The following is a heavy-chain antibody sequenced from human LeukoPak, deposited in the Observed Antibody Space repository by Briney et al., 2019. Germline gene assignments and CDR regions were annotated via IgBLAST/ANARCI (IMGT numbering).Heavy chain of an antibody. V-gene: IGHV3-21*01. Sequence: GGSLRLSCAASGFTFSSYTMNWVRQAPGKGLEWVSSITSSSSYIYYADSVKGRFTISRDNAKNSLYLHMNSLRAEDTAVYYCARLPAPGCSSTSCYAHDAFDIWGQGTMVTVSS. CDR1: GFTFSSYT. CDR2: ITSSSSYI. D-gene: IGHD2-2*01. J-gene: IGHJ3*02. CDR3: ARLPAPGCSSTSCYAHDAFDI.